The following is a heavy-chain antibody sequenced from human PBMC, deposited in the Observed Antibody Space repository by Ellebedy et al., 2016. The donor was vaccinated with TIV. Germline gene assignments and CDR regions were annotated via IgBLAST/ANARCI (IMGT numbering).Heavy chain of an antibody. CDR3: ARGRKSITIFGVVIRARNWFDP. D-gene: IGHD3-3*01. CDR1: GGSISSSSYY. CDR2: IYYSGST. J-gene: IGHJ5*02. Sequence: SETLSLXXTVSGGSISSSSYYWGWIRQPPGKGLEWIGSIYYSGSTYYNPSLKSRVTISVDTSKNQFSLKLSSVTAADTAVYYCARGRKSITIFGVVIRARNWFDPWGQGTLVTVSS. V-gene: IGHV4-39*01.